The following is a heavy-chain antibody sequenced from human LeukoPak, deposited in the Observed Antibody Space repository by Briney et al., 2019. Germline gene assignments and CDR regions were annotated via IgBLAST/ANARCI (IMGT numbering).Heavy chain of an antibody. CDR2: LSGDGITT. D-gene: IGHD6-13*01. V-gene: IGHV3-74*01. CDR3: ARGIASSRSVAIDL. Sequence: GGSLRLSCAASDFTFSSHWMYWVRQAPGKGLVWVARLSGDGITTRHADSVKGRFTISRDNAKNTLYLQMNSLRVEDTALYYCARGIASSRSVAIDLWGQGTLVAVSS. CDR1: DFTFSSHW. J-gene: IGHJ4*02.